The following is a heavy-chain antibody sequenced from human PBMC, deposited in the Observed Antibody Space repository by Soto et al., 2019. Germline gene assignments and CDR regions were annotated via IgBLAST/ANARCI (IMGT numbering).Heavy chain of an antibody. CDR3: AKDYGYCSGGSCYSSGWFDP. V-gene: IGHV3-30*18. D-gene: IGHD2-15*01. CDR1: GFTFSSYG. Sequence: QVQLVESGGGVVQPGRSLRLSCAASGFTFSSYGMHWVRQAPGKGLEWVAVISYDGSNKYYADSVKGGFTISRDNSKNTLYLQMNSLRAADTAVYYCAKDYGYCSGGSCYSSGWFDPWGQGTLVTVSS. CDR2: ISYDGSNK. J-gene: IGHJ5*02.